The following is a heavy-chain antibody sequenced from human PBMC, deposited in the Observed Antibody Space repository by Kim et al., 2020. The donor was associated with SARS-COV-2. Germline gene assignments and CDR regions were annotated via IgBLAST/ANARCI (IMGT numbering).Heavy chain of an antibody. V-gene: IGHV3-11*06. Sequence: VKGRFTISRDNAKNALYLQMNSLRAEDTAVDYCARDRAPFSSSLYYHYMDVWGKGTTVTVSS. CDR3: ARDRAPFSSSLYYHYMDV. J-gene: IGHJ6*03. D-gene: IGHD6-6*01.